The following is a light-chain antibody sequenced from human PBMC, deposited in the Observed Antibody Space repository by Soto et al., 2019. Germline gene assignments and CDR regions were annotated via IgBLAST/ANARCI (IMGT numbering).Light chain of an antibody. CDR2: KVS. V-gene: IGKV2-30*01. Sequence: DVVMTQSPLSLPVTLGQPASISCRSSQSLVYSDGHTYLNWFQQRPGQSPRRLIYKVSNRDSGGPDRFSGSGSGTDFTLKISRVEAEDVGVYYCMQGTHWPPWTFGQGTKVEIK. J-gene: IGKJ1*01. CDR3: MQGTHWPPWT. CDR1: QSLVYSDGHTY.